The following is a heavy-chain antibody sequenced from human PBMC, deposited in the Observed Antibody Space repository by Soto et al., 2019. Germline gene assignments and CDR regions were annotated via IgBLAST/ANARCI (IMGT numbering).Heavy chain of an antibody. CDR2: IYYSGST. V-gene: IGHV4-59*01. CDR1: GCSIRCYY. Sequence: PLETLCDSCTVSGCSIRCYYWRWIRQPPGKGLEWIGYIYYSGSTTYNPSLKSPVTISVDTSRNQFSLKLSSVTAADTAVYYCAKVRDDHSYFFDYWGQGTLVTVSS. D-gene: IGHD6-6*01. CDR3: AKVRDDHSYFFDY. J-gene: IGHJ4*02.